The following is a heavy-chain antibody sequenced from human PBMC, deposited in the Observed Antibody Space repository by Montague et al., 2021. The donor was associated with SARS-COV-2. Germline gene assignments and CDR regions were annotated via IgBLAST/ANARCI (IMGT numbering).Heavy chain of an antibody. CDR1: GGSISSYY. V-gene: IGHV4-59*01. J-gene: IGHJ3*02. CDR2: IYYSGST. D-gene: IGHD6-19*01. Sequence: SETLSLTCIVSGGSISSYYWSWIRQPPGEGLEWIGYIYYSGSTNYNPSLKSRVTISVDTSKNQFSLRLSSVIAADTAVYYCARGSGWMGNAFDIWGQGTMVTVSS. CDR3: ARGSGWMGNAFDI.